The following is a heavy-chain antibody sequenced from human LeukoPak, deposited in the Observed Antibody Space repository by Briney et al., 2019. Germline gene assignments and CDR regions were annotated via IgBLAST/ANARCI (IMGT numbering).Heavy chain of an antibody. J-gene: IGHJ4*02. V-gene: IGHV3-30*04. Sequence: GRSLRLSCAASGFTFSRYGMHWVRQAPGKGLEWVTAISYDGSNKYYADSVKGRFTISRDNAKNSLYLQMNRLRADDTAVYYCARELQLERLAFGKEGSAFDYWGQGTLVIVSS. CDR2: ISYDGSNK. CDR1: GFTFSRYG. CDR3: ARELQLERLAFGKEGSAFDY. D-gene: IGHD1-1*01.